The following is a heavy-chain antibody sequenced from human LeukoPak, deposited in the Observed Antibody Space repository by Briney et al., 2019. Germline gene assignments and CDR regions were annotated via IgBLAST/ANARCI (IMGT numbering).Heavy chain of an antibody. V-gene: IGHV4-59*01. CDR2: IYYSGST. CDR1: GGSISSYY. CDR3: ARGHSSSWYSTDYYYYGMDV. D-gene: IGHD6-13*01. Sequence: SETLSLTCTVSGGSISSYYWSWVRQPPGKGLEWIGYIYYSGSTNYNPSLKSRVTISVDTSKNQFSLKLGSVTAADTAVYYCARGHSSSWYSTDYYYYGMDVWGQGTTVTVSS. J-gene: IGHJ6*02.